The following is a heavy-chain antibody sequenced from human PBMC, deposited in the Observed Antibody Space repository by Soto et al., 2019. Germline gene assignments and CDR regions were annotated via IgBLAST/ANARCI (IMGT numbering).Heavy chain of an antibody. CDR3: AREAYYDILTDTTPGAFEF. D-gene: IGHD3-9*01. CDR1: GFTFSSYG. Sequence: GGSLRLSCAASGFTFSSYGMHWVRQAPGKGLEWVAVIWYDGSNKYYADSVKGRFTISRDNSKNTLYLQMNSLRAEDTAVYYCAREAYYDILTDTTPGAFEFWGQGTMVTVSS. J-gene: IGHJ3*01. CDR2: IWYDGSNK. V-gene: IGHV3-33*01.